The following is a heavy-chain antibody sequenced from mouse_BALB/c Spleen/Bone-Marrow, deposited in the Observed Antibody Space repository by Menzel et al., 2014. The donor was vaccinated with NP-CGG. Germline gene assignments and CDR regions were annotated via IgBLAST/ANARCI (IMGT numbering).Heavy chain of an antibody. CDR1: GYTFTNYY. V-gene: IGHV1S81*02. Sequence: VQLQQSGAELVKPGASVKLSCKASGYTFTNYYMYWVKQRPGQGLEWIGEINPSNGGTNFNEKFKSTATLTVDKSSSTVYMQLSSLTSEDSAVYYCTQLGRFAYWGHGTLVTVSA. CDR2: INPSNGGT. J-gene: IGHJ3*01. CDR3: TQLGRFAY. D-gene: IGHD4-1*02.